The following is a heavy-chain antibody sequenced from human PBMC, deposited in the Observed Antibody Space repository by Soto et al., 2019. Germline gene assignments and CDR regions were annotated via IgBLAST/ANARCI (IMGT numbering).Heavy chain of an antibody. CDR3: AKEGSCNWNDVAHCFDY. D-gene: IGHD1-1*01. V-gene: IGHV6-1*01. Sequence: SQALSXTCXISXDSVCSYSAAWNWIRQSPLRGLEWLGRTYYRSQPNNDFPPSLKSLITISPDTSKNQFSLQLNSVTLEDTAVYYCAKEGSCNWNDVAHCFDYWGQGTLVTVSS. CDR2: TYYRSQPNN. J-gene: IGHJ4*02. CDR1: XDSVCSYSAA.